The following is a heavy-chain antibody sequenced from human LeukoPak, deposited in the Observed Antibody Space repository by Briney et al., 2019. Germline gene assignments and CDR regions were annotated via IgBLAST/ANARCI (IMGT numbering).Heavy chain of an antibody. V-gene: IGHV4-4*07. Sequence: PSETLSLTCNVSGVSISSYYWTWIRQPAGKGLEWLGHINTNENTNYNPSLKSRVTMSVDTPKNHLSPRLSSVTAADTAVYYCAREEGNWFDPWGQGTLVTVSS. CDR1: GVSISSYY. CDR3: AREEGNWFDP. J-gene: IGHJ5*02. CDR2: INTNENT.